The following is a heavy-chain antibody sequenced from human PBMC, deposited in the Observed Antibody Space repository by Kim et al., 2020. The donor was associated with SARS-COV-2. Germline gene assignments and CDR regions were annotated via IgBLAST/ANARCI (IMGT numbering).Heavy chain of an antibody. CDR2: PDSGDT. CDR3: TREDF. Sequence: PDSGDTNCAQKFQGRVTMSSDTSLTTAYMELSSLRSDDTAMYYCTREDFWGQGTLVTVSS. V-gene: IGHV1-2*02. J-gene: IGHJ4*02.